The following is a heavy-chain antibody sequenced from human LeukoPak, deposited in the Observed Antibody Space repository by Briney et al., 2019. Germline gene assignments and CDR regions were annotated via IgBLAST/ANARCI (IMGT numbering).Heavy chain of an antibody. V-gene: IGHV5-51*01. CDR2: IFPSDSDT. Sequence: VASLKISCKASGYTFTHQWIGWVRQKSGSGLEWMGIIFPSDSDTRYSPSFQGHVNISADTSINTAYLEWSRLEASDTGIYYCARHSDVIGAIWGQGTLVTV. D-gene: IGHD3-10*01. CDR1: GYTFTHQW. J-gene: IGHJ4*02. CDR3: ARHSDVIGAI.